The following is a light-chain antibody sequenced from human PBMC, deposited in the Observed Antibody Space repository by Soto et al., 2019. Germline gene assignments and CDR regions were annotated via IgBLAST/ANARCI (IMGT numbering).Light chain of an antibody. CDR3: SSYTSGNPLGYV. J-gene: IGLJ1*01. CDR1: SCDVGGYNY. Sequence: QSALTQPASVSGSPGQSITISCTGTSCDVGGYNYVSWYQQHPGKAPTLMIYDVSNRPSGVSNRFSGSKSGNTASLTISGLQAEDEADYYCSSYTSGNPLGYVFGTGTKVTVL. V-gene: IGLV2-14*01. CDR2: DVS.